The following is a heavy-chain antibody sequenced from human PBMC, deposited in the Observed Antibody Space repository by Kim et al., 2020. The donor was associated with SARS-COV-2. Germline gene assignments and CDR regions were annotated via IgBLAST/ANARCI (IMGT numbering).Heavy chain of an antibody. CDR3: ARGSPTNSFDY. Sequence: GGSLRHSCAASGFTVSSNYMSWVRQAPGKGLEWVSVFYSGSSTNYADSVKGRFTISRDNSKNTLYLQMNSLRAEDTAVYYCARGSPTNSFDYWGQGTLVTVSS. CDR2: FYSGSST. CDR1: GFTVSSNY. D-gene: IGHD5-12*01. V-gene: IGHV3-66*01. J-gene: IGHJ4*02.